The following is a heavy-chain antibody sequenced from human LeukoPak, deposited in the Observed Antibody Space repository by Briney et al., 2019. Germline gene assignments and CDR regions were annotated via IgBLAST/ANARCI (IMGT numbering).Heavy chain of an antibody. V-gene: IGHV3-21*01. CDR2: ISSSSSYI. J-gene: IGHJ4*02. CDR1: GFTFISYS. D-gene: IGHD6-19*01. CDR3: ARGGVYSSGWYVDY. Sequence: GGSLRLSCAASGFTFISYSMNWVRQAPGKGLKWVSSISSSSSYIYYADSVKGRFTISRDNAKNSLYLQMNSLRAEDTAVYYCARGGVYSSGWYVDYWGQGTLVTVSS.